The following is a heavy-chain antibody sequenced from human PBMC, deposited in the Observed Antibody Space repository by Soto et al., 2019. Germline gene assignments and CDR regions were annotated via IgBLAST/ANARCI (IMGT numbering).Heavy chain of an antibody. J-gene: IGHJ4*02. V-gene: IGHV1-69*02. D-gene: IGHD3-10*01. CDR3: ARAQGSGSYYNPDY. Sequence: QVQLVQSGAEVNKPGSSVKVSCKASGGTFSSYTISWVRQAPGQGLEWMGRIIPILGIANYAQKFQGRVTITADKSTSTAYMELSSLRSEDTAVYYCARAQGSGSYYNPDYWGQGTLVTVSS. CDR1: GGTFSSYT. CDR2: IIPILGIA.